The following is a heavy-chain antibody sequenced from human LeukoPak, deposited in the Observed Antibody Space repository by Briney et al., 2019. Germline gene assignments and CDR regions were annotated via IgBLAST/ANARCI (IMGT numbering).Heavy chain of an antibody. CDR3: AREGQAAAFRYYFDY. D-gene: IGHD6-13*01. CDR2: ISSSGSTI. Sequence: GGSLRLSCAASGFTFSDYYMSWIRQAPGKGLEWVSYISSSGSTIYYADSVEGRFTISRDNAKNSLYLQMNSLRAEDTAVYYCAREGQAAAFRYYFDYWGQGTLVTVPS. J-gene: IGHJ4*02. V-gene: IGHV3-11*01. CDR1: GFTFSDYY.